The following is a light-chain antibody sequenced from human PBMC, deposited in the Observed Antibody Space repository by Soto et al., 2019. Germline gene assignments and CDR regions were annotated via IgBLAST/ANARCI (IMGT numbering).Light chain of an antibody. CDR3: QQYHNLWT. CDR2: RAS. J-gene: IGKJ1*01. Sequence: EIVMTQSPATLSMSPGERATLSCTASHYVYSNVAWFQQRPGQAPRLLIYRASARATGTPARFSGSGSGTEFTLTSTSLQSEDFAVYYCQQYHNLWTFGQGTEVEIK. CDR1: HYVYSN. V-gene: IGKV3-15*01.